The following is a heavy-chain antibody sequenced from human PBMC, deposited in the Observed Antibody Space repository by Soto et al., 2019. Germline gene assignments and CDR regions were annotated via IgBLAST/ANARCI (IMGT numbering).Heavy chain of an antibody. CDR3: ARLYTAMAYFYYYYGMDV. D-gene: IGHD5-18*01. Sequence: QVQLVQSGADVKKPGSSVKVSCKASGGTFSSYAISWVRQAPGQGLEWMGGIIPIFGTANYAQKFQGRVTITADESTSTAYMELSSLRSEDTAVYYCARLYTAMAYFYYYYGMDVWGQGTTVTVSS. CDR2: IIPIFGTA. J-gene: IGHJ6*02. V-gene: IGHV1-69*01. CDR1: GGTFSSYA.